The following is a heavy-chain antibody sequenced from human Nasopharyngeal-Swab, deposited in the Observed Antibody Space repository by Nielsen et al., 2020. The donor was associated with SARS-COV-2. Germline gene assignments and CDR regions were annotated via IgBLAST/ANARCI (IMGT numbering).Heavy chain of an antibody. CDR1: GGTFSSYA. Sequence: SVKVSCKASGGTFSSYAISWVRQAPGQGLEWMGGIIPIFGTANYAQKFQGRVTITADESTSTAYMELSSLRSEDTAVYYCARSRDTTETAGDYWGQGTLVTVSS. CDR3: ARSRDTTETAGDY. CDR2: IIPIFGTA. V-gene: IGHV1-69*13. J-gene: IGHJ4*02. D-gene: IGHD1-1*01.